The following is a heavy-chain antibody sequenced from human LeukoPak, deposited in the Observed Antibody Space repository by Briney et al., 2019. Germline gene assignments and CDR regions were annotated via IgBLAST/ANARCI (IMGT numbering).Heavy chain of an antibody. V-gene: IGHV3-9*01. CDR2: ISWNSGSI. J-gene: IGHJ4*02. CDR3: AKDKLGSGWTPVFDY. D-gene: IGHD6-19*01. CDR1: GFTFDDYA. Sequence: HPGRFLRLSCAASGFTFDDYAMHWVRQAPGKGLEWVSGISWNSGSIGYADSVKGRFTISRDNAKNSLYLQMNSLRAEDTALYYCAKDKLGSGWTPVFDYWGQGTLVTVSS.